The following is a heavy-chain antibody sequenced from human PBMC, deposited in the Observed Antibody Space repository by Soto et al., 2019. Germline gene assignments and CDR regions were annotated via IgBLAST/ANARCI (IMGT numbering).Heavy chain of an antibody. CDR1: GFIFSSSW. CDR2: IKPDGSEV. V-gene: IGHV3-7*03. J-gene: IGHJ6*02. D-gene: IGHD3-9*01. Sequence: GGSLRLSCVASGFIFSSSWMTWVRQAPGKGLEWVANIKPDGSEVHYGDSVKGRFTISRDNARNSLYLQMSSLRAEDTAVYYCAKDLLLRYFDWLKKNYYYGMDVWGQGTTVTVSS. CDR3: AKDLLLRYFDWLKKNYYYGMDV.